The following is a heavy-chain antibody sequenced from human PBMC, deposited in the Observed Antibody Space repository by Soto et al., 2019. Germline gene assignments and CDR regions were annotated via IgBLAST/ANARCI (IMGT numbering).Heavy chain of an antibody. CDR1: GFTFSNAW. Sequence: GGSLRLSCAASGFTFSNAWMSWVRQAPGKGLEWVGRIKSKTDGGTTDYAAPVKGRFTISRDDSKNTLYLQMNSLKTEDTAVYYCTTGAQTAPYYYYYGMDVWGQGTTVTVSS. CDR3: TTGAQTAPYYYYYGMDV. V-gene: IGHV3-15*01. J-gene: IGHJ6*02. CDR2: IKSKTDGGTT.